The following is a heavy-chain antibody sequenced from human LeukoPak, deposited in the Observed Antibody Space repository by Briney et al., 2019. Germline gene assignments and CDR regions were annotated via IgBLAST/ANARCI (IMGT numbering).Heavy chain of an antibody. CDR2: IYYSGST. V-gene: IGHV4-34*01. Sequence: SETLSLTCAVYGGSFSGYYWSWIRQPPGKGLEWIGSIYYSGSTYYNPSLKSRVTISVDTSKNQFSLKLSSVTAADTAVYYCARGLGYNDILTGYSFQHWGQGTLVTVSS. CDR1: GGSFSGYY. CDR3: ARGLGYNDILTGYSFQH. J-gene: IGHJ1*01. D-gene: IGHD3-9*01.